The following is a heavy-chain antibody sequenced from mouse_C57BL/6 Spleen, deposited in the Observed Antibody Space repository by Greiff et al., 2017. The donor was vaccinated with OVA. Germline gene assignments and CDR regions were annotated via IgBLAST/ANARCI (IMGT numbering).Heavy chain of an antibody. CDR3: ARTQSPLTGGFAY. J-gene: IGHJ3*01. D-gene: IGHD4-1*01. V-gene: IGHV2-2*01. CDR2: IWSGGST. Sequence: QVQLQQSGPGLVQPSQSLSITCTVSGFSLTSYGVHWVRQSPGKGLEWLGVIWSGGSTDYNAAFISRLSISKDNSKSQVFFKMNSLQADDTAIYYCARTQSPLTGGFAYWGQGTLVTVSA. CDR1: GFSLTSYG.